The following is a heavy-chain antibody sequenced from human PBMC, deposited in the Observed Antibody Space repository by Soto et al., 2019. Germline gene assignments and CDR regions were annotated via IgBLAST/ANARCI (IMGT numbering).Heavy chain of an antibody. D-gene: IGHD3-22*01. CDR1: GFTFNKYS. J-gene: IGHJ4*02. V-gene: IGHV3-21*06. CDR2: ITSKTGDQ. CDR3: ARDLMPNDRGLGDLAY. Sequence: EVRLVESGGGLVKPGGSLRLSCAAPGFTFNKYSMNWVRQAPGKGLEWVSSITSKTGDQYYADSVKGRFIISRDNTKNSLSLQVTSLRDEDTAVYYCARDLMPNDRGLGDLAYWGQGTLVTVSS.